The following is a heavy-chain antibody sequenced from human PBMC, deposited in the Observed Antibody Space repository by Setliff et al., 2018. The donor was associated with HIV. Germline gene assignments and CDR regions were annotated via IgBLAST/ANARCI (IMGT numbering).Heavy chain of an antibody. D-gene: IGHD2-15*01. V-gene: IGHV3-53*05. CDR3: ARDRSVRDYNYHYLDV. CDR1: GFSVSSPY. Sequence: LRLSCAASGFSVSSPYMSWVRQAPGKGLEWVSVIYSGDSGGSTYYADSVKGRFTISRDNSKNTLYLQMNSLRAEDTAVYYCARDRSVRDYNYHYLDVWGKGTTVTVSS. CDR2: IYSGDSGGST. J-gene: IGHJ6*03.